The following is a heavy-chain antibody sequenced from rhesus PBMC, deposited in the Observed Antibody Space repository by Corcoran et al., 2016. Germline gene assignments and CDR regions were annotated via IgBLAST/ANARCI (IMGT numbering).Heavy chain of an antibody. J-gene: IGHJ4*01. CDR2: IEVETGTT. CDR1: GASINNNW. V-gene: IGHV4-80*01. Sequence: QVQLQESGPGLVKPSETLSLTCTVSGASINNNWGSWIRQPPGKGREGIGEIEVETGTTNCSPSLRSRVTISKDASQKQFPLRLNSVTAADPAVYFCAKGAGFVYPTPGGQGVLVTVSS. CDR3: AKGAGFVYPTP. D-gene: IGHD2-39*01.